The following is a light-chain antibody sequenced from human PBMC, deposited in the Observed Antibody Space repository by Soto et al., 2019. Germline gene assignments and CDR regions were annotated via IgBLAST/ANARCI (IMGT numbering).Light chain of an antibody. CDR3: QYYSSSLSIT. V-gene: IGKV3-20*01. CDR2: GAS. Sequence: EIVLTQSPGILSLSPGERATLSYRASQSVRSTYLAWYQQKPGQAPRLLIHGASSRATGIPDRFSGSGSGTDFTLTISRLEPEDFAVYYCQYYSSSLSITFG. J-gene: IGKJ5*01. CDR1: QSVRSTY.